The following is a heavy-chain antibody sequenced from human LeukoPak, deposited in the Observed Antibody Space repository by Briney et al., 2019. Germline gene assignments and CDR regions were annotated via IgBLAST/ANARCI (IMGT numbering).Heavy chain of an antibody. J-gene: IGHJ4*02. CDR1: GGSVSRYY. D-gene: IGHD6-13*01. V-gene: IGHV4-59*02. CDR2: ISDSGST. CDR3: ARTIAATGILPDY. Sequence: SETLSLTCTVSGGSVSRYYWSWIRQPPGKGLEWIGYISDSGSTNYNPCLKSRLTISLDTSKNQFSLRLSSVTAADTAVYYCARTIAATGILPDYWGQGTVVTVSS.